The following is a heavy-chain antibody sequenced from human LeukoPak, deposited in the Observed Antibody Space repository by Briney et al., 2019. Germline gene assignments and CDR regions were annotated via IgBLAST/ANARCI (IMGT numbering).Heavy chain of an antibody. J-gene: IGHJ6*03. CDR1: GYTFTSYH. V-gene: IGHV1-8*02. Sequence: GASVKVSCKASGYTFTSYHMHWVRQAPGRGLEWMGWMNPNSGNTGYAQKFQGRVTMTRNTPISTAYMELSRLRSDDTAVYYCARETRPDPGAMDVWGKGTTVTVSS. D-gene: IGHD1-14*01. CDR3: ARETRPDPGAMDV. CDR2: MNPNSGNT.